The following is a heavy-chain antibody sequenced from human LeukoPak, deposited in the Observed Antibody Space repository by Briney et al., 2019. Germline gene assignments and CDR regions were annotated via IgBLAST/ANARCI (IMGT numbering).Heavy chain of an antibody. Sequence: SVKVSCKASGGTFSSYAISWVRQAPGQGLEWMGRIIPILGIANYAQKFQGRVTITADKSTSTAYMELSSLRSEDTAVYYCARDKSGSSSFQHWGQGTLVTVSS. CDR3: ARDKSGSSSFQH. V-gene: IGHV1-69*04. D-gene: IGHD1-26*01. CDR2: IIPILGIA. J-gene: IGHJ1*01. CDR1: GGTFSSYA.